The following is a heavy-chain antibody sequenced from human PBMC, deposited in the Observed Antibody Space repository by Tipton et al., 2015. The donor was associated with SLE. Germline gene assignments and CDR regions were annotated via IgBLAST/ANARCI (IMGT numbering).Heavy chain of an antibody. D-gene: IGHD5/OR15-5a*01. Sequence: TLSLTCSVSGGSIISQYWTWIRQPPGKGLEWKGYIYYIGSTNYNPSLKSRVTISVDTSKNQFSLKLSSVTAADTAVYYCAREPSVSTVFEGAYDIWGQGAMVAVSS. V-gene: IGHV4-59*11. CDR3: AREPSVSTVFEGAYDI. CDR2: IYYIGST. J-gene: IGHJ3*02. CDR1: GGSIISQY.